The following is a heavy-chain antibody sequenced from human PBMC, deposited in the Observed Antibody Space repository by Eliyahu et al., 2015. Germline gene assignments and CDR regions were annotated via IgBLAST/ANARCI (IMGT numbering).Heavy chain of an antibody. V-gene: IGHV4-34*01. Sequence: QVQLQQWGAGLLKPSETLSLTCAVYGGSFSGYYWSWIRQPPGKGLEWIGEISQSGRTNYSPSLQSRVTMLVDTSKNQFSLKLSSVTAADTAVYYCARGSVGPRLGYWGQGTLVTVSS. CDR2: ISQSGRT. D-gene: IGHD4-23*01. J-gene: IGHJ4*02. CDR1: GGSFSGYY. CDR3: ARGSVGPRLGY.